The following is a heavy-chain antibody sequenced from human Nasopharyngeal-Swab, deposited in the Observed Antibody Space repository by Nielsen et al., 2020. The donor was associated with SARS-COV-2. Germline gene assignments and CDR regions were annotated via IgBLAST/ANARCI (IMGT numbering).Heavy chain of an antibody. V-gene: IGHV3-11*05. CDR2: ISSSSSYT. CDR1: GFTFSDYY. J-gene: IGHJ4*02. CDR3: ARGGKYGDNDLDY. Sequence: GESLKISCAASGFTFSDYYMSWIRQAPGKGLEWVSYISSSSSYTNYADSVKGRFTISRDNAKNPLYLQMNSLRAEDTAVYYCARGGKYGDNDLDYWGQGTLVTVSS. D-gene: IGHD4-17*01.